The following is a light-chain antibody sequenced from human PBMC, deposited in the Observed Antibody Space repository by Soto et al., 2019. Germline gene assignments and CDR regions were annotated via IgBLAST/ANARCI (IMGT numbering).Light chain of an antibody. CDR3: QQYGGSPLFT. J-gene: IGKJ3*01. CDR2: GAS. CDR1: QTVLNNY. V-gene: IGKV3-20*01. Sequence: EIVLTQSPGTLSLSPGERATLSCRASQTVLNNYLTWYQQKPGQAPRRLIYGASNRATGIPDRFSGSGSGTDFTLTISRLEPEDFAVYSCQQYGGSPLFTFGPGTKVDIK.